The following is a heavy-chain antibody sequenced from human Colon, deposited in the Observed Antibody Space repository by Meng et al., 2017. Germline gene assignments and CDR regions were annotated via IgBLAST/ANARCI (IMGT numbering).Heavy chain of an antibody. J-gene: IGHJ4*02. CDR1: GGSIKSGGYH. D-gene: IGHD4-17*01. CDR3: ARDTLYGTDY. V-gene: IGHV4-31*03. Sequence: QLHLHESGPVLVRPPDDRALVCTVSGGSIKSGGYHWSWVRQHPGKGLEYIGFMSDSGTTDYNPSLRSRVSISEIGSSKNQFSLTLRSVTAADTATYFCARDTLYGTDYWGQGVLVTVSS. CDR2: MSDSGTT.